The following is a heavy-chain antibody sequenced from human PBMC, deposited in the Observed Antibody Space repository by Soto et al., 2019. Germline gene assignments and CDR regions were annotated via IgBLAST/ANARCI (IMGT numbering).Heavy chain of an antibody. CDR3: AFRLVVMKDGMDV. V-gene: IGHV1-69*01. J-gene: IGHJ6*02. D-gene: IGHD2-21*01. CDR1: GLTFSNYA. CDR2: IVHLYGTT. Sequence: QVQLVQSGAEVKKPGSSVKVSCKSSGLTFSNYAISWVRQAPGQGPEWMGGIVHLYGTTNYAQRFQGRVTITADESTNTAYMEMRSLTSDDTATYYCAFRLVVMKDGMDVWGQGTTVTVSS.